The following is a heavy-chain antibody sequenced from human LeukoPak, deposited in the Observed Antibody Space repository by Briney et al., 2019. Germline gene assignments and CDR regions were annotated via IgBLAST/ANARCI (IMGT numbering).Heavy chain of an antibody. CDR3: AKDLGDLLGVFFDY. CDR2: ISGSRSST. Sequence: GGSLRLSCAASGFTCSSYGMSWVRQAPGKGLEWVSAISGSRSSTYYADSVKGRFTISRDISKNTLYLQMNSLRTEDTAVYYCAKDLGDLLGVFFDYWGQGTLVTVSS. CDR1: GFTCSSYG. J-gene: IGHJ4*02. D-gene: IGHD3-16*01. V-gene: IGHV3-23*01.